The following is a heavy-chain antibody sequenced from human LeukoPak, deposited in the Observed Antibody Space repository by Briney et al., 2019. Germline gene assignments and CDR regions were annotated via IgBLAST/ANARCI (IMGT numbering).Heavy chain of an antibody. D-gene: IGHD3-3*01. CDR2: MHYSGAT. V-gene: IGHV4-39*07. J-gene: IGHJ4*02. CDR1: GASINNSPYY. Sequence: PSETLSLTCTVSGASINNSPYYWAWIRQPPGKELEWIVSMHYSGATYYNPSLKSRGTLSLDTSKNQFSLRLTSVTAADTAVYYCVTGYYEPFDNWGQGTLVTVSS. CDR3: VTGYYEPFDN.